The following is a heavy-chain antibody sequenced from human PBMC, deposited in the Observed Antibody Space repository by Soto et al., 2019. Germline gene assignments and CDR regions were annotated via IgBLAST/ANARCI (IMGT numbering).Heavy chain of an antibody. J-gene: IGHJ3*02. CDR1: GFTFSNFA. CDR2: ISGSGGST. Sequence: PGGSLRLSCAASGFTFSNFAMNWVRQAPGKGLEWVSAISGSGGSTYYADSVKGRFTISRDNSKNSLYLQMSSLRVEDSAVYYCARDLDKYAPDAFDIWGRGTMVTVSS. V-gene: IGHV3-23*01. CDR3: ARDLDKYAPDAFDI.